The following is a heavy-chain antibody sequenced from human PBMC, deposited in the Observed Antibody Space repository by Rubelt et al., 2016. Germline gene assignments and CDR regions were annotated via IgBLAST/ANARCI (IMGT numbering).Heavy chain of an antibody. CDR3: ARGHYGA. CDR1: GYTLTTLA. D-gene: IGHD4/OR15-4a*01. CDR2: INANTGDP. V-gene: IGHV7-4-1*02. J-gene: IGHJ5*02. Sequence: QVQLVQSGSELKKPGASVKISCKASGYTLTTLAMNWVRQAPGQGLEWMGWINANTGDPTDAQGLTGRFCFSLDTSVNTAYLQISSLQPEDTAVYFCARGHYGAWGQGTLVTVSS.